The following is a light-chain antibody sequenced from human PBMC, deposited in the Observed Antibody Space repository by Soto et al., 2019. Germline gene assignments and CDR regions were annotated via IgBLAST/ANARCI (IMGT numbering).Light chain of an antibody. CDR3: AAWDDSLRAPV. CDR1: SSNIGSNY. CDR2: RDD. Sequence: QSVLTQPPSASATPGQRITISCFGSSSNIGSNYGYWYQQLPGTAPKLLISRDDERPSGVPDRFSGSKSGTSASLAISGVRSEDEADYFCAAWDDSLRAPVFGGGTKLTVI. V-gene: IGLV1-47*01. J-gene: IGLJ2*01.